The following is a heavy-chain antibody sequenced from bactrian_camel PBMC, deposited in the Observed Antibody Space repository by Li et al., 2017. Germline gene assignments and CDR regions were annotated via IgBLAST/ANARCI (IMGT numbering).Heavy chain of an antibody. D-gene: IGHD2*01. CDR1: GYGRSTMC. CDR3: KTDIPPLYYSGGYYPGH. CDR2: IVPRGSK. Sequence: VQLVESGGGSVQTGGSLTLSCTTGGYGRSTMCRLGWYREAPGKERDLVSSIVPRGSKSYADSVKGRFTISLDNAMNTMNLLMTDLKPEDTAMYYCKTDIPPLYYSGGYYPGHWGQETQVTVS. J-gene: IGHJ4*01. V-gene: IGHV3S53*01.